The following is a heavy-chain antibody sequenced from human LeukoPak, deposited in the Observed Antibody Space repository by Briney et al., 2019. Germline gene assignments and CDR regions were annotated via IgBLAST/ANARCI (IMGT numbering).Heavy chain of an antibody. CDR1: GFTFSSYW. Sequence: GGSLRLSCAASGFTFSSYWMHWVRQAPGKGLVWVSRINSDGSSTSYADSVKGRFTISRDNAKNTLYLQMNSLRAEDTAVYYCARRRRHCSGGSCYEEVFDYWGQGTLVTVSS. V-gene: IGHV3-74*01. J-gene: IGHJ4*02. D-gene: IGHD2-15*01. CDR2: INSDGSST. CDR3: ARRRRHCSGGSCYEEVFDY.